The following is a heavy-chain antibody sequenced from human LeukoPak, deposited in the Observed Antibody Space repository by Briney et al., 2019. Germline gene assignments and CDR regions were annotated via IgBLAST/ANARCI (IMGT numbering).Heavy chain of an antibody. CDR3: ARANALYCSSTSCLFDY. CDR2: INPNSGGT. D-gene: IGHD2-2*01. J-gene: IGHJ4*02. CDR1: GYTLTGYY. V-gene: IGHV1-2*02. Sequence: ASVKVSRKASGYTLTGYYMHWVRQAPGQGLEWMAWINPNSGGTYYAQNFHDRITMTRDTSISTAYMELSRLRSDDTAIYYCARANALYCSSTSCLFDYWGQGTLVTVSS.